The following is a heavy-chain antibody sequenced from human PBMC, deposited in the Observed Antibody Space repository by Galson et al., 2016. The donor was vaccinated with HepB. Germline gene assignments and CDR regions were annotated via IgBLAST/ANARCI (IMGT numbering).Heavy chain of an antibody. Sequence: SLRLSCAASGFTFSNYWIYWVRQVPGKGLVCVSRINGDGSSTDYADSVKGRFTISRDNARSTLFLQMNSLRVEDTAVYYCAIADGSLYGGSYFAWGQGTLVTVSS. CDR3: AIADGSLYGGSYFA. CDR1: GFTFSNYW. CDR2: INGDGSST. J-gene: IGHJ4*02. V-gene: IGHV3-74*01. D-gene: IGHD4/OR15-4a*01.